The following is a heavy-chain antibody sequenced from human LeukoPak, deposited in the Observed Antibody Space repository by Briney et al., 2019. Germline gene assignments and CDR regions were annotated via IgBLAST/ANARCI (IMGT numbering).Heavy chain of an antibody. V-gene: IGHV3-11*01. J-gene: IGHJ4*02. CDR1: GFTFSDYY. Sequence: GGSLRLSCAASGFTFSDYYMSWIRQAPGKGLEWVSYISSSGSTIYYADSVKGRFTISRDNAKNSLYLQMNSLRAEDTAVCYCARYYSSGYYSNYWGQGTLVTVSS. CDR3: ARYYSSGYYSNY. CDR2: ISSSGSTI. D-gene: IGHD3-22*01.